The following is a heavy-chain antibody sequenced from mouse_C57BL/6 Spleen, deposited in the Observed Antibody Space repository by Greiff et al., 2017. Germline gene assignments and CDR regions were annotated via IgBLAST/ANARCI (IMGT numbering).Heavy chain of an antibody. CDR1: GYSITSGYD. D-gene: IGHD5-1*01. V-gene: IGHV3-1*01. J-gene: IGHJ3*01. CDR3: AREEYPTWFAY. CDR2: ISYSGST. Sequence: ESGPGLVKPSQSLSLTCTVTGYSITSGYDWHWIRHFPGNKLEWMGYISYSGSTNYNPSLKSRISITHDTSKNHFFLKLNSVTTEDTATYYCAREEYPTWFAYWGQGTLVTVSA.